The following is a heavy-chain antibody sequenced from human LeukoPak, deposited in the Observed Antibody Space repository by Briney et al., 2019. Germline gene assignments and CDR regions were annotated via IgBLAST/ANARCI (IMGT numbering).Heavy chain of an antibody. CDR2: ISGRGDKT. Sequence: PGGSLRLSCAASGFTFRNYAMSWVRQAPGKGLEWVSVISGRGDKTYYAGSAKGRFTISRDNSKNTLYLQMNSLRDVDTAIYYCPKGIQWELPLEYWGQGTLVTVSS. CDR1: GFTFRNYA. CDR3: PKGIQWELPLEY. V-gene: IGHV3-23*01. J-gene: IGHJ4*02. D-gene: IGHD1-26*01.